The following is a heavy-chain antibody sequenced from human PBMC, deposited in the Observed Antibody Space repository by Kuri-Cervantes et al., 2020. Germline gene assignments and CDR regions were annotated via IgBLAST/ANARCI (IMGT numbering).Heavy chain of an antibody. J-gene: IGHJ6*02. CDR1: GGSISSYY. D-gene: IGHD3-10*01. CDR3: ARGSRYYGSGILGGMDV. CDR2: INHSGST. Sequence: GSLRLSCTVSGGSISSYYWSWIRQPPGKGLEWIGEINHSGSTNYNPSLKSRVTISVDTSKNQFSLKLSSVTAADTAVYYCARGSRYYGSGILGGMDVWGQGTTVTVSS. V-gene: IGHV4-34*01.